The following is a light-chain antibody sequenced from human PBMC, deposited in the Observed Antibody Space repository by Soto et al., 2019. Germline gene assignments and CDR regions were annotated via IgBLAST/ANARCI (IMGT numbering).Light chain of an antibody. V-gene: IGKV1-13*02. Sequence: AIQLTQSPSSLSASVGDRVTITCRASQGISSALAWYQQKPGKATNLLIFDASNLESGVPSRFSGSGSGTDFTLTISSLQPEDFATYYCQQFNTYPITFGQGTRLEIK. J-gene: IGKJ5*01. CDR1: QGISSA. CDR2: DAS. CDR3: QQFNTYPIT.